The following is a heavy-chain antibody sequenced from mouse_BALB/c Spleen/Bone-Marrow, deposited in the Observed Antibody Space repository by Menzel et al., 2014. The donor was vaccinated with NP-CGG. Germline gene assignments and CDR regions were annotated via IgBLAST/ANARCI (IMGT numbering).Heavy chain of an antibody. J-gene: IGHJ4*01. CDR3: ARAPLLRYHYAMDY. V-gene: IGHV2-9*02. Sequence: VRGVESGPGLVAPSQSLSITCTVSGFSLTSYGVHWVRQPPGKGLEWLGVIWAGGSTNYNSALMSRLSISKDNSKSQVFLKMNSLQTDDTAMYYCARAPLLRYHYAMDYWGQGTSVTVSS. CDR1: GFSLTSYG. D-gene: IGHD1-1*01. CDR2: IWAGGST.